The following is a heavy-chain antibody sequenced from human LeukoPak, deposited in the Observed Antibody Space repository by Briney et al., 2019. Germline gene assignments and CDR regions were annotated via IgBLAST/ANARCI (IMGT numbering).Heavy chain of an antibody. D-gene: IGHD3-3*01. CDR3: ARGRHDYDFWSGQSYGMDV. J-gene: IGHJ6*02. Sequence: GGSLRLSCAASGVTFSSYSMNWVRQAPGKGLEWVSSISSSSSYIYYADSVKGRFTISRDNAKNSLYLQMNSLRAEDTAVYYCARGRHDYDFWSGQSYGMDVWGQGTTVTVSS. CDR2: ISSSSSYI. V-gene: IGHV3-21*01. CDR1: GVTFSSYS.